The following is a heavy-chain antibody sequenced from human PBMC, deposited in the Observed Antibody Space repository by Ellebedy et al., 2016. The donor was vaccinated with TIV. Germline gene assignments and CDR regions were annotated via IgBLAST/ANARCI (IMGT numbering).Heavy chain of an antibody. CDR3: AKDQTPADGIYYFDY. J-gene: IGHJ4*02. D-gene: IGHD6-13*01. CDR1: GFTFSRHS. V-gene: IGHV3-23*01. CDR2: ISGDGSRA. Sequence: GESLKISCVASGFTFSRHSMAWVRQAPGKGLEWVSDISGDGSRAEYADFVKGRFTISRDNSKNTLYLQMNRLRAEDTDLYHCAKDQTPADGIYYFDYWGQGTLVTVSS.